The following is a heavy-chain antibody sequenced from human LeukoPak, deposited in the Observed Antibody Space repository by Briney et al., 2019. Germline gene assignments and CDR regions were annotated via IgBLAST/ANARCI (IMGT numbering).Heavy chain of an antibody. V-gene: IGHV5-51*01. D-gene: IGHD6-19*01. CDR1: GGSISSYY. CDR2: IYPGDSDT. CDR3: ARHNSGWFDY. Sequence: ETLSLTCTVSGGSISSYYWSWIRQPAGKGLEWMGIIYPGDSDTRYSPSFQGQVTISADKSISTAYLQWSSLKASDTAMYYCARHNSGWFDYWGQGTLVTVSS. J-gene: IGHJ4*02.